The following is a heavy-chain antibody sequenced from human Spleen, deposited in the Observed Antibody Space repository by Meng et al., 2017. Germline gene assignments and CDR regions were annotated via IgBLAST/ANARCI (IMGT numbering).Heavy chain of an antibody. CDR2: INSDGRST. J-gene: IGHJ4*02. CDR3: ARDTKPRSTMVRGVDY. CDR1: GFIFSNYW. V-gene: IGHV3-74*01. D-gene: IGHD3-10*01. Sequence: GGSLRLSCAASGFIFSNYWVHWVRQAPGKGLVWVSRINSDGRSTIYADSVKGRFTISRDNAKNTLYLQMNSLRSEDTAVYYCARDTKPRSTMVRGVDYWGQGTLVTVSS.